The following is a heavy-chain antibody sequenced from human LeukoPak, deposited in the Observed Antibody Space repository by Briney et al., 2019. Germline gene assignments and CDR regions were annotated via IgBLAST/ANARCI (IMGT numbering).Heavy chain of an antibody. CDR2: INSDGSTT. CDR3: ERGPRYDNAWRSPP. CDR1: GFTFSHYW. J-gene: IGHJ5*02. D-gene: IGHD3-16*01. V-gene: IGHV3-74*01. Sequence: PGGSLRLSCAASGFTFSHYWMHWVRQAPGKGLVWVSRINSDGSTTNYADAVKRRFTISRDNDKNTLYLQMNSLRAEDTGVYYCERGPRYDNAWRSPPWGQGTLVTVSS.